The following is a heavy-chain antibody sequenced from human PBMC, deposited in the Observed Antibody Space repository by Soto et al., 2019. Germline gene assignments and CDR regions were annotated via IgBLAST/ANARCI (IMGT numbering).Heavy chain of an antibody. D-gene: IGHD3-22*01. CDR3: AAVEGDYYDST. Sequence: GASVKVSCKASGGTFNRYAISWVRQAPGQGLEWMGGIIPIFGIGNDAQRFQGRVTITADESTGTAYMELSSLRSEDTGVYYCAAVEGDYYDSTWGQGTLVTVSS. CDR2: IIPIFGIG. J-gene: IGHJ5*02. CDR1: GGTFNRYA. V-gene: IGHV1-69*13.